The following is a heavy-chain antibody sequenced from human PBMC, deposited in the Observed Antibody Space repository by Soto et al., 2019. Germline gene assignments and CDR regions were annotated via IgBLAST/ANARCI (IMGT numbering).Heavy chain of an antibody. CDR3: ARGGLSIVYIDY. J-gene: IGHJ4*02. CDR1: GFTFNSYA. V-gene: IGHV3-23*01. D-gene: IGHD1-26*01. CDR2: ISSSGVST. Sequence: EVQLLESGGTLVQPGGSLRLSCAASGFTFNSYAMSWVRQAPGKGLEWVSGISSSGVSTFYADSVKGRFTISRDNSKNTLHLQMDSLRAEDTAVYYCARGGLSIVYIDYWGQRNLVTVSP.